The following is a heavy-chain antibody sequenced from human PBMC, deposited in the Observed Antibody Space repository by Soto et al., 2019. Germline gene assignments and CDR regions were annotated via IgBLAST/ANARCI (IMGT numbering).Heavy chain of an antibody. V-gene: IGHV4-4*02. D-gene: IGHD3-3*02. J-gene: IGHJ4*02. CDR3: AARHFWSGPWTQRRLDY. CDR2: ISHSGST. Sequence: SETLSLTCAASGDSINSSHWWSWVRQPPGKGLEWIGQISHSGSTNYNPSLTSRVTISVDKSKNHFSLKLTSVTAADTAVYYCAARHFWSGPWTQRRLDYWGQGTLVTVSS. CDR1: GDSINSSHW.